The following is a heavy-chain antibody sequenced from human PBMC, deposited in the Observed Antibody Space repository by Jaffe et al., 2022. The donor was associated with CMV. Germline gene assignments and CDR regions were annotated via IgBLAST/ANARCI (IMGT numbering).Heavy chain of an antibody. V-gene: IGHV3-33*08. CDR3: ARERRDTVVVAATPPYYYYYMDV. CDR2: IWYDGSNK. CDR1: GFTFSSYG. J-gene: IGHJ6*03. D-gene: IGHD2-15*01. Sequence: QVQLVESGGGVVQPGRSLRLSCAASGFTFSSYGMHWVRQAPGKGLEWVAVIWYDGSNKYYADSVKGRFTISRDNSKNTLYLQMNSLRAEDTAVYYCARERRDTVVVAATPPYYYYYMDVWGKGTTVTVSS.